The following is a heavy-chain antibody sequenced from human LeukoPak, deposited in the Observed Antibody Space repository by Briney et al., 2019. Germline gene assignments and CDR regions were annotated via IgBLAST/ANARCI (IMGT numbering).Heavy chain of an antibody. CDR2: IIPIFGTA. D-gene: IGHD1-26*01. Sequence: GSSVKVSCKASGGTFISYAISWVRQAPGQGREWMGGIIPIFGTANYAQKFQGRVTITTDESTSTAYMELSSLRSEDTAVYYCALGGGSYPPGEYFQHWGQGTLVTVSS. CDR3: ALGGGSYPPGEYFQH. J-gene: IGHJ1*01. V-gene: IGHV1-69*05. CDR1: GGTFISYA.